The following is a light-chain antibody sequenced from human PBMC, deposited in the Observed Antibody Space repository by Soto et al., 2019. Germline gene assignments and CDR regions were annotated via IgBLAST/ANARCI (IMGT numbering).Light chain of an antibody. CDR2: DAS. CDR1: QSISSY. CDR3: QQRSDWPPIT. V-gene: IGKV3-11*01. J-gene: IGKJ5*01. Sequence: EIVLTQSPDTLSLSPGDRATLSCRASQSISSYLAWYQQKPGQSPRLLIYDASNRATGIPARFSGSGSGTDFTLTISSLEPEDFAVYYCQQRSDWPPITFGQGTRLDFK.